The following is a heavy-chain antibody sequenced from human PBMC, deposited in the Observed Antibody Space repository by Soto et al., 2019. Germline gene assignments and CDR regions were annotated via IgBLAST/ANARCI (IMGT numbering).Heavy chain of an antibody. Sequence: SETLSLTCTVSGGSISSGAYYWTWIRQPPGKGLEWLGYIYYDGTTYYNPSLKSRLTMSIDTSKNQFSLKLNSLTAADTAVYYCARDRRWLSRGPNNWFDPWGQGTLVTVS. CDR3: ARDRRWLSRGPNNWFDP. D-gene: IGHD2-21*01. CDR1: GGSISSGAYY. V-gene: IGHV4-30-4*08. J-gene: IGHJ5*02. CDR2: IYYDGTT.